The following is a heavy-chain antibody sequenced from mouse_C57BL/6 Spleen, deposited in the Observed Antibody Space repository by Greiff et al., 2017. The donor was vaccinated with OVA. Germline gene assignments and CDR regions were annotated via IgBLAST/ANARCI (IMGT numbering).Heavy chain of an antibody. Sequence: EVQVVESGGGLVKPGGSLKLSCAASGFTFSSYAMSWVRQTPEKRLEWVATISDGGSYTYYPDNVKGRFTISRDNAKNNLYLQMSHLKSEDTAMYYCARDLLYYGSSYFDYWGQGTTLTVSS. V-gene: IGHV5-4*01. CDR2: ISDGGSYT. CDR3: ARDLLYYGSSYFDY. D-gene: IGHD1-1*01. J-gene: IGHJ2*01. CDR1: GFTFSSYA.